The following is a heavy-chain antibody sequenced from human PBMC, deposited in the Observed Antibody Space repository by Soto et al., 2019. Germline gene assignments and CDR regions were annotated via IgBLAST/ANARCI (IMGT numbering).Heavy chain of an antibody. CDR1: GFSFSSIS. D-gene: IGHD3-10*01. CDR3: ARLGDYGSGSY. Sequence: EVHLVESGGDLIQPGGSLRLSCAASGFSFSSISMNWVRQAPGKGLEWVSYISGGGTTTYYADSVKGRFTISRDDAKNSLHLQMNSLQAEDTAVYYCARLGDYGSGSYWGQGTLVTVSS. J-gene: IGHJ4*02. CDR2: ISGGGTTT. V-gene: IGHV3-48*04.